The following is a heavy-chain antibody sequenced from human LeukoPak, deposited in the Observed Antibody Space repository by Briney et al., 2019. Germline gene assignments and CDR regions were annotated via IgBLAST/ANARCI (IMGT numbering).Heavy chain of an antibody. Sequence: PSETLSLTCAVYGGSFSGYYWSWIRQPPGKGLEWIGEINHSGSTNYNPSLKSRVTTSVDMSKNQFSLKLSSVTAADTAVYYCASAPPQRITIFGVVPLFDYWGQGTLVTVSS. D-gene: IGHD3-3*01. V-gene: IGHV4-34*01. CDR3: ASAPPQRITIFGVVPLFDY. CDR1: GGSFSGYY. CDR2: INHSGST. J-gene: IGHJ4*02.